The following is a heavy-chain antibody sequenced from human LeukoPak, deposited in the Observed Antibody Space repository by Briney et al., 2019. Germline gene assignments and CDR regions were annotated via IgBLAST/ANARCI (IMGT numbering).Heavy chain of an antibody. CDR3: VGSGYSVPNWFDP. D-gene: IGHD3-3*01. J-gene: IGHJ5*02. Sequence: GGSLRLSCAASGFTFDDYGMSWVRQAPGKGLEWVSAISGSGGSTYYADSVKGRFTISRDNSKNTLYLQMNSLRAEDTAVYYCVGSGYSVPNWFDPWGQGTLVTVSS. V-gene: IGHV3-23*01. CDR1: GFTFDDYG. CDR2: ISGSGGST.